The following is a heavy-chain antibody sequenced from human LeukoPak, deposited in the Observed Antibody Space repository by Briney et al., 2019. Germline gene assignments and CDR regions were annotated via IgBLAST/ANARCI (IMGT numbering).Heavy chain of an antibody. V-gene: IGHV3-13*01. CDR3: ARARGSFDAFDI. D-gene: IGHD3-16*01. J-gene: IGHJ3*02. CDR1: GFTFSSYD. Sequence: GGSLRLSCAASGFTFSSYDMHWVRQATGKGLEWVSAIGTAGDTYYPGSVKGRFTISRENAKNSLYLQMNSLRAGDTAVYYCARARGSFDAFDIWGRGTMVTVSS. CDR2: IGTAGDT.